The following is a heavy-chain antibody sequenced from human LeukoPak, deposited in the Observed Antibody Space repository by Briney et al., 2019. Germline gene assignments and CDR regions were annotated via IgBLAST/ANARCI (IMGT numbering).Heavy chain of an antibody. D-gene: IGHD2-2*01. V-gene: IGHV1-2*02. CDR2: INPKSGGT. CDR1: GYSFSDYY. J-gene: IGHJ6*03. Sequence: GASVKVSCTASGYSFSDYYIHWLRQAPGQGLECMGWINPKSGGTNYAQNFQGRVTMTRDTSISTAYMELSRLRSDDTAVYYYARDRRPKAAATKYYMDVWGKGTTVTVSS. CDR3: ARDRRPKAAATKYYMDV.